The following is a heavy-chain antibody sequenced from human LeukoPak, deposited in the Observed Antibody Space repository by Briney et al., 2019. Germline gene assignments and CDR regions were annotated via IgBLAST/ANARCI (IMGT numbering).Heavy chain of an antibody. J-gene: IGHJ4*02. D-gene: IGHD4-17*01. CDR2: INPSGGST. CDR1: GYTFTSYY. Sequence: ASVKVSCKASGYTFTSYYMHWVRQAPGQGLEWMGIINPSGGSTSYAQKFQGRVTMTRDMSTRTVYMELISLRSQDTARYYCGRDRGPHDDYGVPQVRGLRYWGQGTLVTVPS. CDR3: GRDRGPHDDYGVPQVRGLRY. V-gene: IGHV1-46*01.